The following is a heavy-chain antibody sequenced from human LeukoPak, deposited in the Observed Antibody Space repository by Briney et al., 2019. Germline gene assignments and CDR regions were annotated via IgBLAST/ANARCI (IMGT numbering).Heavy chain of an antibody. V-gene: IGHV1-46*01. CDR1: GYAFTRHY. CDR2: INPSGSST. CDR3: ARGGGDYQQPESYYFDY. Sequence: ASVKVSCKASGYAFTRHYMHWVRQAPGQGLEWMGLINPSGSSTIYAQKFQGRVTMTRDMSTSTDYMELSSLRSEDTAVYYCARGGGDYQQPESYYFDYWGQGTLVTVSS. D-gene: IGHD4-17*01. J-gene: IGHJ4*02.